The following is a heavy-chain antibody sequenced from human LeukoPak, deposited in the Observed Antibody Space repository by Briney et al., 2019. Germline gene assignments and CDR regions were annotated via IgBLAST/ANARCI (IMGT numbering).Heavy chain of an antibody. CDR3: ARGGYCTNGVHGCDY. D-gene: IGHD2-8*01. J-gene: IGHJ4*02. CDR1: GGSFSGYY. Sequence: SETLSLTCAVYGGSFSGYYWSWIRQPPGKGLEWIGEINHSGSTNYNPSLKSRVTISVDTSKNQFSLKLSSVTAADTAVYYCARGGYCTNGVHGCDYWGQGTLVTVSS. V-gene: IGHV4-34*01. CDR2: INHSGST.